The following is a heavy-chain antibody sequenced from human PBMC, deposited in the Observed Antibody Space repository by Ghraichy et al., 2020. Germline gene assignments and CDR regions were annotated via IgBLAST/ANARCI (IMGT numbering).Heavy chain of an antibody. CDR2: IKTDGSEK. Sequence: GESLNISCAASGFTFSSHWMTWVRQASGKGLEWVANIKTDGSEKYYVDSVKGRFTISRDNAMNSLYLQMNSLRAEDTAVYYCARDSGYCRNTSCKGDAFDSWGQGTMVTV. CDR1: GFTFSSHW. V-gene: IGHV3-7*01. J-gene: IGHJ3*02. D-gene: IGHD2-2*03. CDR3: ARDSGYCRNTSCKGDAFDS.